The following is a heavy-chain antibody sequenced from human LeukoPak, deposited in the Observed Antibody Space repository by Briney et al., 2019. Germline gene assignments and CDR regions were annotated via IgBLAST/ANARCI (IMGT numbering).Heavy chain of an antibody. J-gene: IGHJ2*01. CDR1: GFTFSAYY. CDR2: ISASGYAM. Sequence: GSLRLSCAASGFTFSAYYVSWIRQAPGKGLEWASYISASGYAMYYADSVRGRFTISRDNAQNSLYLQMNSLRAEDTAVYYCARVGPPAAGRGYWHFDLWGRGTLVTVSS. D-gene: IGHD6-13*01. CDR3: ARVGPPAAGRGYWHFDL. V-gene: IGHV3-11*01.